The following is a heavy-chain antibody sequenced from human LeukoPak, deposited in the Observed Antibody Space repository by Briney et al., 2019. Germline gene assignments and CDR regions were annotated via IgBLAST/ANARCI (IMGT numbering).Heavy chain of an antibody. CDR3: ARDTSPRSPGYMDV. D-gene: IGHD2/OR15-2a*01. CDR1: GGSISSGGYY. Sequence: SETLSLTCTVSGGSISSGGYYWSWIRQHPGKGLGWIGYIYYSGSTYYNPSLKSRVTISVDTSKNQFSLKLSSVAAADTAVYYCARDTSPRSPGYMDVWGKGTTVTVSS. V-gene: IGHV4-31*03. J-gene: IGHJ6*03. CDR2: IYYSGST.